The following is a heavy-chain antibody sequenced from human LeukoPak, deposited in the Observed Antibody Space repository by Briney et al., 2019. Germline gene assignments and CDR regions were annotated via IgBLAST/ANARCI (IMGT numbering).Heavy chain of an antibody. V-gene: IGHV4-4*07. CDR2: LYVNGSP. CDR1: GDSISSAY. J-gene: IGHJ5*02. CDR3: AKGAGPPWFDP. Sequence: SETLSLTCTVSGDSISSAYWGWIRQSAGKGLEYIGRLYVNGSPNSNPSLKSRVTISIDTSRNQFSMNLNSVTAADTAVYYCAKGAGPPWFDPWGQGTLVTVSS. D-gene: IGHD6-19*01.